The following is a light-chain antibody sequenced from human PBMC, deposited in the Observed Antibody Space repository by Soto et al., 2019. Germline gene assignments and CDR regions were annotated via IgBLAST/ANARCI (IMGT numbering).Light chain of an antibody. CDR2: DAS. V-gene: IGKV3-11*01. Sequence: EIVLTQSPATLSLSPGDRATLSCRASQSVGSYLGWYQQRPGQAPRLLIYDASYRATGITARFSGSGSGTAFTLTSRSLEPEDLAVYYCQQRSAWPATFGGGTKVEIK. J-gene: IGKJ4*01. CDR1: QSVGSY. CDR3: QQRSAWPAT.